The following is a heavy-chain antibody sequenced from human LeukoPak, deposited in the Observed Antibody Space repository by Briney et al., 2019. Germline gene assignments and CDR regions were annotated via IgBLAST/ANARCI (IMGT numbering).Heavy chain of an antibody. CDR2: INTYNANT. CDR3: VVGPEDIAVVPPTFDY. D-gene: IGHD2-2*01. V-gene: IGHV1-18*01. CDR1: GYTFTSYA. Sequence: GASVKVSCKASGYTFTSYAMNWVRQAPGQGLVWMGWINTYNANTNYGQKFQGRVTMTTDTATSTAYMELRSLKSDDTAVYYCVVGPEDIAVVPPTFDYWGQGTLVTVSS. J-gene: IGHJ4*02.